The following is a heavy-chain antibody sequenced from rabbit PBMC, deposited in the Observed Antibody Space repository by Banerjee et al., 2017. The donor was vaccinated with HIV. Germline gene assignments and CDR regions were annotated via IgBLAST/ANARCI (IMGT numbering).Heavy chain of an antibody. Sequence: QSLEESGGDLVKPGASLTLTCTASGFSFSSSSYMYWVRQAPGKGLEWIACIDAGSSGTTYYASWAKGRFTISKTSSTTVTLQMTSLTVADTATYFCARAGVSYGGGNLWGQGTLVTVS. CDR3: ARAGVSYGGGNL. V-gene: IGHV1S40*01. CDR2: IDAGSSGTT. J-gene: IGHJ4*01. D-gene: IGHD6-1*01. CDR1: GFSFSSSSY.